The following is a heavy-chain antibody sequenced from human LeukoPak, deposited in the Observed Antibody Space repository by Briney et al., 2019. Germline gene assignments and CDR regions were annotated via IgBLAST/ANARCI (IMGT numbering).Heavy chain of an antibody. Sequence: PSETLSLTCTVSGDSISSSSSYWGWIRQPPGEGLEWIGSIYYSGSTYYNPSLKTRITMFVDTLTNQFSLRLRSVTAADTAMYFCARPLGRYSPYYLDHWGQGNLVTVSS. CDR2: IYYSGST. CDR3: ARPLGRYSPYYLDH. V-gene: IGHV4-39*01. J-gene: IGHJ4*02. D-gene: IGHD3-10*01. CDR1: GDSISSSSSY.